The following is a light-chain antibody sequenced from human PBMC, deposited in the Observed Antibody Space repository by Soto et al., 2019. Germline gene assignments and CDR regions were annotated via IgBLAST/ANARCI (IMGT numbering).Light chain of an antibody. CDR1: ASDIGYYNF. J-gene: IGLJ3*02. CDR3: ASYTGTDTPWV. Sequence: QSVLTQPASVSGSLGQSFTISCTGAASDIGYYNFVSWYQQHPATAPKLIIYDVSHRPSGISFRFSGSKSGNTASLTISGLRAEDEAAYYCASYTGTDTPWVFGGGTKLTVL. V-gene: IGLV2-14*03. CDR2: DVS.